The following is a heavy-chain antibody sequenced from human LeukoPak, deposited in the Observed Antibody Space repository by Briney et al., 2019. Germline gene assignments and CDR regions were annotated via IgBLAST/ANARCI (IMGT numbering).Heavy chain of an antibody. CDR1: GFTFSSYA. CDR2: ISNNGVTI. J-gene: IGHJ6*02. CDR3: AREGSTYAYDYHYYATDV. Sequence: GGSLRLSCAASGFTFSSYAMSWVRQAPGKGLEWLAYISNNGVTIYYTVSVKGRFTISRDNARNSLCLQMSSLRGDDTAIYYCAREGSTYAYDYHYYATDVWGQGTTVTVSS. D-gene: IGHD2-2*01. V-gene: IGHV3-48*04.